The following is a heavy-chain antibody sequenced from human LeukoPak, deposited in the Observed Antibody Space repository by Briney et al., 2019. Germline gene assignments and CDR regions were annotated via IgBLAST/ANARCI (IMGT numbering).Heavy chain of an antibody. CDR1: GGSISSYY. CDR3: ARGRLGIAVARGDFDY. D-gene: IGHD6-19*01. J-gene: IGHJ4*02. Sequence: PSETLSLTCTVSGGSISSYYWSWIRQPPGKGLEWIGYIYYSGSTNYNPSLKSRVTISVDTSKNQFSLKLSSVTAADTAVYYCARGRLGIAVARGDFDYRGQGTLVTVSS. V-gene: IGHV4-59*01. CDR2: IYYSGST.